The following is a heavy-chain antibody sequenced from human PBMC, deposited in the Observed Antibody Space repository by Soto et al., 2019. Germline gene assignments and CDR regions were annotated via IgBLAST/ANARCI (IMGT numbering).Heavy chain of an antibody. V-gene: IGHV3-7*01. CDR2: IKQDGSEK. J-gene: IGHJ6*03. CDR1: GFTFSSYW. D-gene: IGHD3-10*01. CDR3: AREREGFYGSGSYEDRYYYMDV. Sequence: GGSLRLSCAASGFTFSSYWMSWVRQAPGKGLEWVANIKQDGSEKYYVDSVKGRFTISRDNAKNSLYLQMNSLRAEDTAVYYCAREREGFYGSGSYEDRYYYMDVWGKGTTVTVSS.